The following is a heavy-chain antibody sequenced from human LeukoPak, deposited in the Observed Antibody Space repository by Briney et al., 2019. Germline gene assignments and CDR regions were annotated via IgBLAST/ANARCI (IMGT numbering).Heavy chain of an antibody. J-gene: IGHJ4*02. CDR1: GGTFSSYA. V-gene: IGHV1-69*01. Sequence: SVKVSRKASGGTFSSYAISWVRQAPGQGLEWMGGIIPIFGTANYAQKFQGRVTITADESTSTAYMELSSLRSEDTAVYYCASSGYYYDSSPSSDYWGQGTLVTVSS. CDR2: IIPIFGTA. D-gene: IGHD3-22*01. CDR3: ASSGYYYDSSPSSDY.